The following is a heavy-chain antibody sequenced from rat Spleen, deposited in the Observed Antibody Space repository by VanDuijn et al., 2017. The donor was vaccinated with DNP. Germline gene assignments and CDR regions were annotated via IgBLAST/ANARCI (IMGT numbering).Heavy chain of an antibody. J-gene: IGHJ2*01. CDR2: IIYDGSVS. V-gene: IGHV5S10*01. D-gene: IGHD1-11*01. CDR3: ATRGIYGGYDY. CDR1: GFSFSDYA. Sequence: EVQLVESGGDLVQSGRSLKLSCAASGFSFSDYAMAWVRQSPKKDLEWVATIIYDGSVSFYRDSVKGRFTLSRDNAKITLYLHMTTLMSEDTATYYCATRGIYGGYDYWGQGVMVTVSS.